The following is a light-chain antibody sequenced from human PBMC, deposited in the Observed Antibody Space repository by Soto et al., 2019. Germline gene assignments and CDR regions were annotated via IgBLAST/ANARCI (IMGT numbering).Light chain of an antibody. CDR1: QSVSSY. J-gene: IGKJ1*01. Sequence: IVITPSPATLSVSPVERATVSCSAIQSVSSYLAWYQQKPGQAPRLLIYDASNRATGIPARFSGSGSGTDFTLTISSLEPEDFAVYYCQQRSNWPPWTFGQGTKVDIK. CDR2: DAS. V-gene: IGKV3-11*01. CDR3: QQRSNWPPWT.